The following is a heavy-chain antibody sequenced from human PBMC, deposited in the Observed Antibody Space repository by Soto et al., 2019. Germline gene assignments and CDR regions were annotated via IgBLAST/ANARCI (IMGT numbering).Heavy chain of an antibody. CDR2: IYPGDSDT. Sequence: GESLKISCKGSGYSFTSYWIGWVRQMPGKGLEWMGIIYPGDSDTRYSPYFQGQVTISADKSITTAYLQWSSLKASDTAMYYCARTAAAGKYYYGVDVWGQGTTVTSP. CDR1: GYSFTSYW. V-gene: IGHV5-51*01. J-gene: IGHJ6*02. CDR3: ARTAAAGKYYYGVDV. D-gene: IGHD6-13*01.